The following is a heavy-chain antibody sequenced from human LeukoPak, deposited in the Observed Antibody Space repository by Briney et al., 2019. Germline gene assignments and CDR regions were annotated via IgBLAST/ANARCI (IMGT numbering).Heavy chain of an antibody. CDR2: INHSGST. D-gene: IGHD5-18*01. Sequence: PSQTLSLTCTVSGGSISSGDYYWSWIRQPPGKGLEWIGEINHSGSTNYNPSLKSRVTISVDTSKNQFSLKLSSVTAADTAVYYCARGRRRGWDSYGYFFDYWGQGTLVTVSS. V-gene: IGHV4-30-4*08. J-gene: IGHJ4*02. CDR1: GGSISSGDYY. CDR3: ARGRRRGWDSYGYFFDY.